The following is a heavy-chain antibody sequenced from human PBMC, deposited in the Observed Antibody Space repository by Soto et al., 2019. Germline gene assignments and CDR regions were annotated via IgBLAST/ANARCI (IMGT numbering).Heavy chain of an antibody. CDR3: ARAMVRGVLHY. V-gene: IGHV4-31*03. CDR2: IYYSGGT. D-gene: IGHD3-10*01. Sequence: QVQLQESGPGLVTPSQTLSLTCTVSGGSISHADYYWTWIRHHPGKGLEWIGYIYYSGGTYYNPSLESRVTMSVDTSKNQYSLKLNSVTAADTAVDYCARAMVRGVLHYWGQGTLVTVSS. J-gene: IGHJ4*02. CDR1: GGSISHADYY.